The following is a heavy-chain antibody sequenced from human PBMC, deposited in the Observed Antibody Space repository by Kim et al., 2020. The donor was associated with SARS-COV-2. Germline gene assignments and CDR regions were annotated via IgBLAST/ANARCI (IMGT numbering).Heavy chain of an antibody. CDR2: ISWNCGSI. CDR3: AKSDSGDYYRSAWFDP. D-gene: IGHD3-10*01. V-gene: IGHV3-9*01. Sequence: GGSLRLSCAASGFTFGDYAMHWVRQAPGKGLEWVSGISWNCGSIDYVGSVKGRFTISRDNARNSLYLQMNSLRPEDTALYHCAKSDSGDYYRSAWFDPWGQGTLVTVSS. CDR1: GFTFGDYA. J-gene: IGHJ5*02.